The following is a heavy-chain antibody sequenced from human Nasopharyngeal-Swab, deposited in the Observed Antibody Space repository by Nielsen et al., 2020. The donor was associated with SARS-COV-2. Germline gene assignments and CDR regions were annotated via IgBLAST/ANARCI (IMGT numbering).Heavy chain of an antibody. CDR2: IYSGGST. CDR1: GFTVSSNY. J-gene: IGHJ6*02. CDR3: ARDRGGVYYYYGMDV. Sequence: GESLKISCAASGFTVSSNYMSWVRQAPGKGLAWVSVIYSGGSTYYADSVKGRFTISRDNSKNTLYLQMNSLRAEDTAVYYCARDRGGVYYYYGMDVWGQGTTVTVSS. V-gene: IGHV3-53*01. D-gene: IGHD3-10*01.